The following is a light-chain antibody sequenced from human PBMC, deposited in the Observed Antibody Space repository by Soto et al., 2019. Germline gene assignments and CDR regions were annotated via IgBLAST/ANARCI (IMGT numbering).Light chain of an antibody. V-gene: IGKV3-20*01. CDR2: DAS. CDR1: QSVSSSY. CDR3: QQYGSSPWT. J-gene: IGKJ1*01. Sequence: EIVLTQSPGTLSLSPGERATLSCRASQSVSSSYLAWYQQKPGQAPRLLIYDASNRASGTPARFSGSGSGTDFTLTISRLEPEDFAVYYCQQYGSSPWTFGQGTKVDIK.